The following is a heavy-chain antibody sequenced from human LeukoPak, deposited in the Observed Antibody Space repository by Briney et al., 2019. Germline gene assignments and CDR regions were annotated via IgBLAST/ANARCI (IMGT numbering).Heavy chain of an antibody. CDR2: IPWNSVDR. V-gene: IGHV3-9*01. CDR3: ARRALYTGSLDF. CDR1: GFTFDDYA. Sequence: PARSLRLSCAASGFTFDDYAMPWVRQAPGKGPPPLSGIPWNSVDRDYADSVKGRFTISRDNAKNSLYLEMTSLRAEDTALYYCARRALYTGSLDFWGQGTLVSVSS. D-gene: IGHD1-26*01. J-gene: IGHJ5*01.